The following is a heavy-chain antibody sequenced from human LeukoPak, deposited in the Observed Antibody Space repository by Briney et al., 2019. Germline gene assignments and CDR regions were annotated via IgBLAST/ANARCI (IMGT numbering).Heavy chain of an antibody. CDR3: AHRILGYCSSTSCPMGGYFDY. V-gene: IGHV4-4*02. J-gene: IGHJ4*02. CDR1: GGSISSSNW. CDR2: IYHSGST. D-gene: IGHD2-2*01. Sequence: SETLSLTCAVSGGSISSSNWWSWVRQPPGKGLEWIGEIYHSGSTNYNPSLKSRVTISVDKSKNQFSLKLSSVTAADTAVYYCAHRILGYCSSTSCPMGGYFDYWGQGTLVTVSS.